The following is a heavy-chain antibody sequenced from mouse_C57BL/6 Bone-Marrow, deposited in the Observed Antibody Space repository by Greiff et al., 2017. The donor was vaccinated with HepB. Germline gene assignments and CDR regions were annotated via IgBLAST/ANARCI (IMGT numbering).Heavy chain of an antibody. CDR2: ISSGSSTI. J-gene: IGHJ1*03. CDR1: GFTFSDYG. D-gene: IGHD1-1*01. V-gene: IGHV5-17*01. Sequence: EVMLVESGGGLVKPGGSLKLSCAASGFTFSDYGMHWVRQAPEKGLEWVAYISSGSSTIYYADTVKGRFTISRDNAKNTLFLQMTSLRSEDTAMYYCARWDYGSSNWYFDVWGTGTTVTVSS. CDR3: ARWDYGSSNWYFDV.